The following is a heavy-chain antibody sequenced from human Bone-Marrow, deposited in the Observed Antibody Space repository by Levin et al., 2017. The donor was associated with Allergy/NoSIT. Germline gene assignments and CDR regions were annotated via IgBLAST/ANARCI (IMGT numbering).Heavy chain of an antibody. V-gene: IGHV3-48*02. CDR3: ARDPARGCSDSSGYSGDR. CDR2: ITSSGDST. D-gene: IGHD3-22*01. Sequence: PGGSLRLSCAASGFTFRHYTMNWVHQAPGKGLEWVACITSSGDSTYYADSVKGRFTISRDNAKNSLYLQLNRLRDEDTAMYYCARDPARGCSDSSGYSGDRWGQGPLVTVSP. CDR1: GFTFRHYT. J-gene: IGHJ5*02.